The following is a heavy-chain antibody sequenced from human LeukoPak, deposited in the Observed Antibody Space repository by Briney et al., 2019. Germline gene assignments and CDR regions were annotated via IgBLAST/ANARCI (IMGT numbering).Heavy chain of an antibody. CDR3: ARHRAAAEGGALDY. J-gene: IGHJ4*02. V-gene: IGHV5-51*01. CDR1: GYSFTSYW. CDR2: IYPGDCDT. D-gene: IGHD6-13*01. Sequence: GESLKISCKGSGYSFTSYWIGWVRQMPGKGLEWMGIIYPGDCDTRYSPSFQGQVTISADKSISAAYLQWSSLKASDNAIYYCARHRAAAEGGALDYWGQGTLVTVSS.